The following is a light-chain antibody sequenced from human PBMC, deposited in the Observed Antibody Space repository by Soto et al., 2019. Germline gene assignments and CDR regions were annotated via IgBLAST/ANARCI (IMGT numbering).Light chain of an antibody. CDR1: QDIRSY. V-gene: IGKV1-6*01. J-gene: IGKJ1*01. CDR2: AAS. CDR3: LQDISYSRT. Sequence: AIQMTQSPSSLSASVGDRVTITCRASQDIRSYLGWYQQKPGKAPKLLIFAASHLHSGVPSRFSGSGSGTDFTLTISSLHPEDFATYYCLQDISYSRTFGQGTKVEI.